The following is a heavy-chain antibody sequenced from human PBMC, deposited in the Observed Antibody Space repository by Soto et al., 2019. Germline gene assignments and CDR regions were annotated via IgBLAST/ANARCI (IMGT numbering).Heavy chain of an antibody. Sequence: QVQLVQSGAEVKKPGSSVKVSCKASGGTFSSYTINWVRQAPGQGLEWMGRIIPILGIANYAQKFQGRVTITADKSTSTAYMELSSLRSEDTAVYYCARVVTTPSYYYYGMDVWGQGTTVTVSS. D-gene: IGHD2-21*02. J-gene: IGHJ6*02. CDR2: IIPILGIA. CDR3: ARVVTTPSYYYYGMDV. V-gene: IGHV1-69*02. CDR1: GGTFSSYT.